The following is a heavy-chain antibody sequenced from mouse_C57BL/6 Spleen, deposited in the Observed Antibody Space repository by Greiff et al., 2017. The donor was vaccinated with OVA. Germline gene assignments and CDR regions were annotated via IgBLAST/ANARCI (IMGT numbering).Heavy chain of an antibody. V-gene: IGHV1-55*01. CDR1: GYTFTSYW. D-gene: IGHD1-1*01. J-gene: IGHJ2*01. CDR2: IYPGSGST. CDR3: AIYDCGGYYFDY. Sequence: VQLQQSGAELVKPGASVKMSCKASGYTFTSYWITWVKQRPGQGLEWIGDIYPGSGSTNYNEKFKSKATLTVDTSSSTAYMQLSSLTSEDSAVYYCAIYDCGGYYFDYWGQGTTLTVSS.